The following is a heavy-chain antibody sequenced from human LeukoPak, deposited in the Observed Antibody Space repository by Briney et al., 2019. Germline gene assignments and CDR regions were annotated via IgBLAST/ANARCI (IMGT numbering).Heavy chain of an antibody. CDR1: GFTFSYYG. D-gene: IGHD6-13*01. Sequence: GRSLRLSCAASGFTFSYYGMHWVRQAPGKGLEWVAVIWHDGSNKYYADSVKGRFTISRDNSKNTLYLQMNSLRAEDTAVYYCAREEAAGESDYWGQGTLVTVSS. CDR2: IWHDGSNK. J-gene: IGHJ4*02. V-gene: IGHV3-33*01. CDR3: AREEAAGESDY.